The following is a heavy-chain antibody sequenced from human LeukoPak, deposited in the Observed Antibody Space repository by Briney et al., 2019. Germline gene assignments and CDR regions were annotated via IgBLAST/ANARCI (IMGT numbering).Heavy chain of an antibody. Sequence: GESLKISCKGSGYNFINYWIGWVRQMPGKGLEWMGIIYPGDSDTKYNAPFQGQVTISADKSISTAYLQWGSLKASDTATYYCARPALYCSSTVCPPYMDVWGKGTTVTVSS. D-gene: IGHD2-2*01. CDR2: IYPGDSDT. CDR1: GYNFINYW. CDR3: ARPALYCSSTVCPPYMDV. V-gene: IGHV5-51*01. J-gene: IGHJ6*03.